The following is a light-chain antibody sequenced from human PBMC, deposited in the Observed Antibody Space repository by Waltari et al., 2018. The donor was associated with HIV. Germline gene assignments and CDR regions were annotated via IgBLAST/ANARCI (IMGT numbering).Light chain of an antibody. V-gene: IGKV3-20*01. J-gene: IGKJ4*01. Sequence: EIVLTQSPGTLSLSPGERATLSCRASQSVSNAYLAWYQQKPGQAPRLLIYAASGRATGIPYRFSGSGSGTDFTLTISRLEPEDFAVYYCQHFGTSATFGGGTKVDIK. CDR2: AAS. CDR1: QSVSNAY. CDR3: QHFGTSAT.